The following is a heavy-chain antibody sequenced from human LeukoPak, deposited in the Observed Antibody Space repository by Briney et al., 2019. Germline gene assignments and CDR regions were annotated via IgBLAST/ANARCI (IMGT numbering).Heavy chain of an antibody. CDR1: GFTFSSYA. CDR2: ISSSSSYI. J-gene: IGHJ4*02. D-gene: IGHD3-16*02. Sequence: GGSLRLSCAASGFTFSSYAMSWVRQAPGKGLEWVSSISSSSSYIYYADSVKGRFTISRDNAKNSLYLQMNSLRAEDTAVYYCARELYDYVWGSYRYTEDYWGQGTLVTVSS. CDR3: ARELYDYVWGSYRYTEDY. V-gene: IGHV3-21*01.